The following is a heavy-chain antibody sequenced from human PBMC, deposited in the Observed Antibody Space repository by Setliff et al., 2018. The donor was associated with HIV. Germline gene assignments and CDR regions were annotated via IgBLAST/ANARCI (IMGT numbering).Heavy chain of an antibody. J-gene: IGHJ5*02. CDR2: IHYSGST. CDR1: GASISSYY. D-gene: IGHD6-13*01. V-gene: IGHV4-59*01. Sequence: SETLSLTCTVSGASISSYYWSWIRQSPGKRLEWIGYIHYSGSTNYNPSLNSRVAILIDTSKNQFSLKLTSVTAADTAVYYCVGGGYSGPNWFDPWGQGTLVTVSS. CDR3: VGGGYSGPNWFDP.